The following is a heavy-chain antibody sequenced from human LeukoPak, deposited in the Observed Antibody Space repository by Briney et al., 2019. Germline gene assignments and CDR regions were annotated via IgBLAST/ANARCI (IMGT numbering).Heavy chain of an antibody. CDR2: IWYDGSNK. V-gene: IGHV3-33*08. CDR3: ARDRIGYSRWDY. Sequence: GGSLRLSCAASGFTFSSYAMHWVRQAPGKGLEWVAVIWYDGSNKYYADSVKGRFTISRDNSKNTLYLQMNSLRAEDTAVYYCARDRIGYSRWDYWGQGTLVTVSS. CDR1: GFTFSSYA. D-gene: IGHD6-13*01. J-gene: IGHJ4*02.